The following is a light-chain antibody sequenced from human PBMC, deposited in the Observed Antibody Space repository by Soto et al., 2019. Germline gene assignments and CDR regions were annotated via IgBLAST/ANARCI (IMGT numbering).Light chain of an antibody. CDR3: QSDDSSLSGSV. V-gene: IGLV1-40*01. J-gene: IGLJ3*02. CDR1: SSKIGAGYD. CDR2: GNS. Sequence: QSVLTQPPSVAGAPGQRVTISCTGSSSKIGAGYDVHWYQQLPGTAPKLLIYGNSNRPSAVPDRFSGSKSGTSASLAITGLQAEDEADYYCQSDDSSLSGSVFGGGTKLTVL.